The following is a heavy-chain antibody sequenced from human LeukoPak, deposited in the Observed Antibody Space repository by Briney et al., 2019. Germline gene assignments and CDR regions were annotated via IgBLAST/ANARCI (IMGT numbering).Heavy chain of an antibody. Sequence: DPGGSLRLSCAASGFTFSSYAMSWVRQAPGKGLEWVSAISGSGGSTYYADSVKGRFTISRDNSKNTLYLQMNSLRAEDTAVYYCAKGTLDIVVVPAAPKVYYFDYWGQGTLVTVSS. CDR1: GFTFSSYA. D-gene: IGHD2-2*01. V-gene: IGHV3-23*01. J-gene: IGHJ4*02. CDR3: AKGTLDIVVVPAAPKVYYFDY. CDR2: ISGSGGST.